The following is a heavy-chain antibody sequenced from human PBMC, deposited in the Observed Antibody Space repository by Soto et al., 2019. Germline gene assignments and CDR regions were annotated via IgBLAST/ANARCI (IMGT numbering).Heavy chain of an antibody. J-gene: IGHJ4*02. Sequence: VQLLESGGDLVQPGGSLRLSCAASGFTFSSYAMTWVRQPPGKGLEWVSLITGSGGSTDYADSVKGRFTISRDNSKNILYLQMSSLRPEDTAVYYCAKGGPVLEWFFSTNDYWGQGTLVTVSS. CDR3: AKGGPVLEWFFSTNDY. V-gene: IGHV3-23*01. CDR2: ITGSGGST. D-gene: IGHD3-3*01. CDR1: GFTFSSYA.